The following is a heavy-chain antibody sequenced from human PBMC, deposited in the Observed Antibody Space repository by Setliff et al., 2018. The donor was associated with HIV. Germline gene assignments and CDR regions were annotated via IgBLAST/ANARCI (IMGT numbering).Heavy chain of an antibody. CDR3: TTYYFGSGTYGPTN. CDR1: GFTFSSYG. Sequence: PGGSLRLSCAASGFTFSSYGMHWVRQAPGKGLEWVGRLKSTTEGGTADYAAPVKGRFTISRDDSKNTLYLQMNSLITEDTAVYYCTTYYFGSGTYGPTNWGQGTLVTVSS. V-gene: IGHV3-15*01. CDR2: LKSTTEGGTA. D-gene: IGHD3-10*01. J-gene: IGHJ4*02.